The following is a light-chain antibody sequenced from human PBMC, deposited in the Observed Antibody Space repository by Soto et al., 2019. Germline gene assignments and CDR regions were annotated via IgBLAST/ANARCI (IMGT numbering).Light chain of an antibody. Sequence: QSALTQPASVSGSPGQSITVSCTGTSSDVGGYNYVSWYQQYPGSAPKLIIYEVRNRPSGVSNHFSGSKSGNTASLTISGLQAEDEADYYCSSYTTTNTYVFGTGTQLTVL. CDR1: SSDVGGYNY. V-gene: IGLV2-14*01. J-gene: IGLJ1*01. CDR2: EVR. CDR3: SSYTTTNTYV.